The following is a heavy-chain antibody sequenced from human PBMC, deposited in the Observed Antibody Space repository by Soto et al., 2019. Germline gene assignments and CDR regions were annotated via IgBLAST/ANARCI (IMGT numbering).Heavy chain of an antibody. D-gene: IGHD6-19*01. CDR1: GFTFSSYA. V-gene: IGHV3-23*01. CDR3: AKGFRSWVAVAIFDY. Sequence: EVQLLESGGGLVQPGGSLRLSCAASGFTFSSYAMSWVRQAPGKGLEWVSAISSSGGSTYYADSVKGRFTISRDNSKNTLYLQMNSLRAEDTAVYYCAKGFRSWVAVAIFDYWGQGTLVTVSS. CDR2: ISSSGGST. J-gene: IGHJ4*02.